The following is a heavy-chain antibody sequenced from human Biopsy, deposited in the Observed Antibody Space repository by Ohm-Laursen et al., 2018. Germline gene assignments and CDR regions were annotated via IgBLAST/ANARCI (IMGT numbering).Heavy chain of an antibody. D-gene: IGHD3-9*01. CDR1: GGTFSNYG. CDR3: ATKLTGYFHH. V-gene: IGHV1-69*06. CDR2: NIPILGTG. Sequence: SVKVSCKAPGGTFSNYGVNWVRQAPGHGLGWLGGNIPILGTGNYAQKFQDRVTVAADTSTSTATMELRSLRSDDTAVYYCATKLTGYFHHWGQGTLVIVSS. J-gene: IGHJ1*01.